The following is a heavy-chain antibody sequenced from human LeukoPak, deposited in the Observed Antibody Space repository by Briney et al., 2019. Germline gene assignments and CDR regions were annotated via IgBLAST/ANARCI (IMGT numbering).Heavy chain of an antibody. V-gene: IGHV3-49*03. Sequence: GGSLRLSCTAFGFTFGDYGLSWFRQAPGKGLEWIGFIRSKKVFGGAIEYAASVKGRFTFSRDDSKSIAYLQMNDLRTDDTAVYYCTRDWWRLGFDYWGQGTLVIVSS. D-gene: IGHD2-21*02. CDR1: GFTFGDYG. CDR2: IRSKKVFGGAI. CDR3: TRDWWRLGFDY. J-gene: IGHJ4*02.